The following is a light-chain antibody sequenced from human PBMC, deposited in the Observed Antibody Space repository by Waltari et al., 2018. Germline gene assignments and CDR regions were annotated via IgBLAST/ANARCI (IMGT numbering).Light chain of an antibody. CDR1: QSILYSSNNENY. V-gene: IGKV4-1*01. CDR2: WAS. J-gene: IGKJ4*01. CDR3: QQYSSIPLT. Sequence: DIVMTQSPDSLAVSLGERATLNCKSSQSILYSSNNENYLAWYQQKPGQPPKLLIYWASTRESGVPDRFSGSGSGTDFTLTISSLQTEDVAVYYCQQYSSIPLTFGGGTKVEIK.